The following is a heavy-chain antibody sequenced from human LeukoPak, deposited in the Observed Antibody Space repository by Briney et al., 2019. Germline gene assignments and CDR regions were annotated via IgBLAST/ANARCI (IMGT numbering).Heavy chain of an antibody. Sequence: SETLSLTCTVSGGSITSSSHYWGRIRQPPGKGLEWIGTIYYSGSTTYNPSLKRRVTISLDTSNNHFSLTLTSVTAADTAVYYCAGTSIFINRFASSGQGSLVTVSS. CDR1: GGSITSSSHY. J-gene: IGHJ4*02. CDR2: IYYSGST. V-gene: IGHV4-39*02. D-gene: IGHD3-3*02. CDR3: AGTSIFINRFAS.